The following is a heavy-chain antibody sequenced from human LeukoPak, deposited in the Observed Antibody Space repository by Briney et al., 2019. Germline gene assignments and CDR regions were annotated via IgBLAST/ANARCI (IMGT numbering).Heavy chain of an antibody. V-gene: IGHV3-21*01. D-gene: IGHD6-19*01. CDR2: ISSSSSYI. Sequence: GGSLRLSCAASGFTFSSYSMNWVRQAPGKGLEWVSSISSSSSYIYYADSVKGRFTISRDNAKNSLYLRMNSLRAEDTAVYYCARASGSSGWKSFDYWGQGTLVTVSS. CDR3: ARASGSSGWKSFDY. CDR1: GFTFSSYS. J-gene: IGHJ4*02.